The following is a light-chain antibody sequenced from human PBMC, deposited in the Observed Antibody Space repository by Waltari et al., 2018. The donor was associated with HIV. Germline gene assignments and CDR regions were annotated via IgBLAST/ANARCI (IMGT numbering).Light chain of an antibody. CDR1: SSDVGGFNF. CDR2: DVT. V-gene: IGLV2-11*01. CDR3: CSYAGSYTLVV. J-gene: IGLJ2*01. Sequence: QSALTQPRSVSGSPGQSVTIPCTGTSSDVGGFNFVSWYQQHPGKAPKRMIYDVTKRPSGVPDRFSGSKFDNTASLTISGRQADDEADYYCCSYAGSYTLVVFGGGTKLTVL.